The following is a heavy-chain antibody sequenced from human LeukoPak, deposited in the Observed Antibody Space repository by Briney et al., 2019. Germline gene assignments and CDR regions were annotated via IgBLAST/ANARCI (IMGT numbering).Heavy chain of an antibody. V-gene: IGHV1-18*01. Sequence: ASVKVYCKASGYTFTSYGISWVRQAPGQGLEWMGWISAYNGNTNYAQKLQGRVTMTTDTSTSTAYMELRSLRSDDTAVYYCARDLRIAVAGPFDYWGQGTLVTVSS. CDR3: ARDLRIAVAGPFDY. CDR1: GYTFTSYG. CDR2: ISAYNGNT. J-gene: IGHJ4*02. D-gene: IGHD6-19*01.